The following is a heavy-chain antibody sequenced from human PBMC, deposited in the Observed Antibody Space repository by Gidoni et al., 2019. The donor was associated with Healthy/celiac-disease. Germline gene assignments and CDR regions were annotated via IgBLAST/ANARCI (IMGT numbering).Heavy chain of an antibody. J-gene: IGHJ6*02. CDR1: GNNFTSKD. V-gene: IGHV1-8*01. CDR3: ARGGITIFGVVKSYYSGMDV. D-gene: IGHD3-3*01. Sequence: QVQPVQSGAEGKKPGASVKVYCKATGNNFTSKDINWVRQATGHGLGWMGWMNPNSGITGYAQKFQGRVTMTRITSISTAYMELSSLSSEDTAVSYCARGGITIFGVVKSYYSGMDVWGQGTTVTVSS. CDR2: MNPNSGIT.